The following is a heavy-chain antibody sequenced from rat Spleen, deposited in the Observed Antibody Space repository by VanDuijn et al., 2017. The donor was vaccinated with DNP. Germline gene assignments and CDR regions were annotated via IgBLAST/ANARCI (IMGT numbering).Heavy chain of an antibody. D-gene: IGHD1-10*01. CDR2: MRYNGDT. CDR3: SRGGPTLYYFDY. V-gene: IGHV2-8*01. J-gene: IGHJ2*01. Sequence: QVQLTESGPGLVQPSETLSLTCTVSGFSLTGYSLYWVRQPSGKGLEWMGRMRYNGDTSYNSALKSRLSISRDTSKNQVFLKLSSLQTDDTGTYYCSRGGPTLYYFDYWGQGVMVTVSS. CDR1: GFSLTGYS.